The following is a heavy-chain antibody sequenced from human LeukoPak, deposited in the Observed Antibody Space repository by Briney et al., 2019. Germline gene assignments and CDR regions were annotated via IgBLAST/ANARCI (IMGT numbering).Heavy chain of an antibody. J-gene: IGHJ4*02. V-gene: IGHV1-46*01. CDR3: ARGTWFGEFSY. CDR2: INPSGGST. CDR1: GYTFTSYH. Sequence: GASVKVPCKASGYTFTSYHMHWVRQAPGQGLEWMGIINPSGGSTTYEQKFQGRVTMTRDTSTSTVYIELSSLRSEDTAVYYCARGTWFGEFSYWGQGTLVTVSS. D-gene: IGHD3-10*01.